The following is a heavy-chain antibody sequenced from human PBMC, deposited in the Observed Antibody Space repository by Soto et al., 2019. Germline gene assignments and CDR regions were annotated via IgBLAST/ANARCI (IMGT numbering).Heavy chain of an antibody. CDR1: GFTFSDYY. CDR3: ANGYVGGSYRPAMDV. V-gene: IGHV3-11*01. Sequence: QGQLGESGGGLAKPGGSLRLSCAASGFTFSDYYMSWIRQAPGKGLGWVSYISSSGTTIYYADPVKGRFTISRDKARDALSVKMTSLRAEDTAVSVCANGYVGGSYRPAMDVWGHGTTVTVSS. CDR2: ISSSGTTI. J-gene: IGHJ6*02. D-gene: IGHD3-16*02.